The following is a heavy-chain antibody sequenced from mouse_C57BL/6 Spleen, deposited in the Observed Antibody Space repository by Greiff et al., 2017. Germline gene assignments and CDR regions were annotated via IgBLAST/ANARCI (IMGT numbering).Heavy chain of an antibody. CDR3: TTANGNYEDYYAMDY. Sequence: EVQGVESGAELVRPGASVKLSCTASGFNIKDDYMHWVKQRPEQGLEWIGWIDPENGDTEYASKFQGKATITADTSSNTAYLQLSSLTSEDTAVXYCTTANGNYEDYYAMDYWGQGTSVTVSS. J-gene: IGHJ4*01. CDR2: IDPENGDT. D-gene: IGHD2-1*01. V-gene: IGHV14-4*01. CDR1: GFNIKDDY.